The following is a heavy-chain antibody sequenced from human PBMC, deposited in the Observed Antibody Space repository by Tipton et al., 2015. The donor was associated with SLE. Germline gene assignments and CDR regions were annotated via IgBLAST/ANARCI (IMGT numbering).Heavy chain of an antibody. V-gene: IGHV4-34*01. D-gene: IGHD3-9*01. CDR3: ARGTSSDILTGPFDS. J-gene: IGHJ4*02. Sequence: TLSLTCAVYGGSFSGYYWSWIRQPPGKGLEWIGEINHSGSTTYNPSLKSRVTIPIDMSKNQFSLKLRSVTAADTAVYYCARGTSSDILTGPFDSWGQGTLVTVSS. CDR1: GGSFSGYY. CDR2: INHSGST.